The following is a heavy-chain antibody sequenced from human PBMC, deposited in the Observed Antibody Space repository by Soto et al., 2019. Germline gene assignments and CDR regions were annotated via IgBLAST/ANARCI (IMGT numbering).Heavy chain of an antibody. D-gene: IGHD3-3*01. J-gene: IGHJ6*02. CDR3: AGKALRFLEWSYGMDV. CDR2: IVVGSGNT. Sequence: ASVKVSCKASGFTFTSSAVQWVRQARGQRLEWIGWIVVGSGNTNYAQEFQERVTITRDMSTSTAYMELSSLRSEDTAVYYCAGKALRFLEWSYGMDVWGQGTTVTVSS. CDR1: GFTFTSSA. V-gene: IGHV1-58*01.